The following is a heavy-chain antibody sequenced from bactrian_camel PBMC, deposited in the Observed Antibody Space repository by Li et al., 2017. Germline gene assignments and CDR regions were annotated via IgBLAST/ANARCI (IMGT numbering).Heavy chain of an antibody. J-gene: IGHJ4*01. CDR1: GDTYKTHC. Sequence: HVQLVESGGGSVQTGGSLSISCATSGDTYKTHCMGWYRQGIGEEREGVTAIFTSDDSTYYTDSVKGRFTISRENDKNTVYLQMNNLKPEDTAMYYCVDDCYGSRYYLARRSNVWGQGTQVTVS. V-gene: IGHV3S53*01. CDR3: VDDCYGSRYYLARRSNV. D-gene: IGHD6*01. CDR2: IFTSDDST.